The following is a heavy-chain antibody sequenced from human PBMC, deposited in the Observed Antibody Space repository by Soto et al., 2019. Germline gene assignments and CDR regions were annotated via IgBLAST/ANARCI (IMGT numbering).Heavy chain of an antibody. CDR3: ARVRGCSSTSCYGEFDP. V-gene: IGHV4-30-2*01. D-gene: IGHD2-2*01. CDR2: IYHSGST. Sequence: SETLSLTCAVSGGSISSGGYSWSWIRQPPGKGLEWIGYIYHSGSTYYNPSLKSRVTISVDRSKNQFSLKLSSVTAADTAVYYCARVRGCSSTSCYGEFDPWGQGTLVTVSS. CDR1: GGSISSGGYS. J-gene: IGHJ5*02.